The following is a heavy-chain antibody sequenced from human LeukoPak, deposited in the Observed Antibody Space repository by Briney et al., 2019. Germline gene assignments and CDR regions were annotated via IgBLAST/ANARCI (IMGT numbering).Heavy chain of an antibody. D-gene: IGHD3-3*01. V-gene: IGHV3-15*01. CDR2: IKSKTDGGTT. J-gene: IGHJ4*02. CDR3: TTQYYDFWSGPVPLDY. Sequence: GGSLRLYCAASGFTFSNAWMSWVRQAPGKGLEWVGRIKSKTDGGTTDYAAPVKGRFTISRDDSKNTLYLQMNSLKTEDTAVYYCTTQYYDFWSGPVPLDYWGQGTLVTVSS. CDR1: GFTFSNAW.